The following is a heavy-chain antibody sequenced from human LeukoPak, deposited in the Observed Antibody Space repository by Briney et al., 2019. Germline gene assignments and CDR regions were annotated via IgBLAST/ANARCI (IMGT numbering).Heavy chain of an antibody. V-gene: IGHV3-7*01. J-gene: IGHJ4*02. D-gene: IGHD3-10*01. CDR1: GFTFSSHW. CDR2: IKQDGSEK. Sequence: PGGSLRLSCAASGFTFSSHWMCWVRQAPGKGLEWVANIKQDGSEKYYVDSVKGRFTISRDNAKNSLYLQMNSLRAEDTAVYYCARDQGSAYWGQGTLVTVSS. CDR3: ARDQGSAY.